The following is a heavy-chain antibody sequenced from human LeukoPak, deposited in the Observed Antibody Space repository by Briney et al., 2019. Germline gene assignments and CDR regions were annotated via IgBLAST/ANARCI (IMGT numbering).Heavy chain of an antibody. Sequence: SETLSLTCTVSGGSISSYYWSWIRQPPGKGLEWIGYIYYSGSTNYNPSLKSRVTISVDTSKNQFSLKLSSVTAADTAVYYCARGGHGTSVAVAGTGDYWGQGTLVTVSS. D-gene: IGHD6-19*01. CDR1: GGSISSYY. V-gene: IGHV4-59*12. CDR3: ARGGHGTSVAVAGTGDY. CDR2: IYYSGST. J-gene: IGHJ4*02.